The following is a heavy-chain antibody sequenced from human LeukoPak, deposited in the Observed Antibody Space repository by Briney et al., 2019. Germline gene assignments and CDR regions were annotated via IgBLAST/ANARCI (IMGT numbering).Heavy chain of an antibody. V-gene: IGHV1-69*13. CDR1: GGTFSSYA. CDR3: ARGPPYCSGGSCYSVYFDY. J-gene: IGHJ4*02. D-gene: IGHD2-15*01. CDR2: IIPIFGTA. Sequence: SVKVSCKASGGTFSSYAISWVRQAPGQGLEWMGGIIPIFGTANYAQKFQGRVTITADESTSTAYMELSSLRSEDTAVYYCARGPPYCSGGSCYSVYFDYWGQGTLLTVSS.